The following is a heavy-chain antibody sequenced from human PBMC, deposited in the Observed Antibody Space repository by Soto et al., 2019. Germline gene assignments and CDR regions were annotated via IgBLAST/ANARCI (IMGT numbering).Heavy chain of an antibody. D-gene: IGHD1-1*01. V-gene: IGHV4-30-4*01. CDR3: ARGLGQLEPVRDKPLLGFGY. Sequence: SETLSLTCTVSGGSISSGDYYWSWIRQPPGKGLEWIGYIYYSGSTYYNPSLKSRVTISVDTSKNQFSLKLSSVTAADTAVYYCARGLGQLEPVRDKPLLGFGYWGQGTLVTVSS. CDR2: IYYSGST. J-gene: IGHJ4*02. CDR1: GGSISSGDYY.